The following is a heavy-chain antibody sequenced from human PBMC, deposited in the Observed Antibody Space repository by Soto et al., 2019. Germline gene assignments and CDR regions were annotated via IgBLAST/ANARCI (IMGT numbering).Heavy chain of an antibody. CDR1: GYSFTSYW. CDR3: AREFRYSYGSRQTSYYYYYMDV. Sequence: GESLKISCKGSGYSFTSYWIGWVRQMPGKGLEWMGIIYPGDSDTRYSPSFQGQVTISADKSINTAYLQWSSLKASDTAMYYCAREFRYSYGSRQTSYYYYYMDVWGKGTTVTVSS. J-gene: IGHJ6*03. CDR2: IYPGDSDT. V-gene: IGHV5-51*01. D-gene: IGHD5-18*01.